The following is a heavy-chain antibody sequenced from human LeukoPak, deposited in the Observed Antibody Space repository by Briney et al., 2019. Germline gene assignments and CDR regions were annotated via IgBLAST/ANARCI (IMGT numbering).Heavy chain of an antibody. V-gene: IGHV1-8*01. CDR3: ASGPGRYYYDSSGYRLDY. D-gene: IGHD3-22*01. Sequence: ASVKVSCKASGYTFSNYDIIWVRQATGQGLEWMGWMNPNSGNTGYTQNFQGRVTMTRNTSISTAYMDLSSLRSEDTAVYYCASGPGRYYYDSSGYRLDYWGQGTLVTVSS. J-gene: IGHJ4*02. CDR1: GYTFSNYD. CDR2: MNPNSGNT.